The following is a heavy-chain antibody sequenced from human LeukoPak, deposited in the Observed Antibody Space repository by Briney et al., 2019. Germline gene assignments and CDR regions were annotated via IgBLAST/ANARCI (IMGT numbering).Heavy chain of an antibody. CDR2: ISASGGST. CDR3: AKDHSHLCHRD. J-gene: IGHJ4*02. Sequence: GGSLRLSCAASGFIFSSYAMSWVRQAPGKGLQWVSVISASGGSTFYADSVKGRFTVSRDNSKNTLYLQMNSLRAEDTALYYCAKDHSHLCHRDWGQGTLVTVSS. D-gene: IGHD2/OR15-2a*01. V-gene: IGHV3-23*01. CDR1: GFIFSSYA.